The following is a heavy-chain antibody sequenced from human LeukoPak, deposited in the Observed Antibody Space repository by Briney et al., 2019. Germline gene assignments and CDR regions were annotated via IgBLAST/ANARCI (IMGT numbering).Heavy chain of an antibody. D-gene: IGHD4-17*01. CDR3: ARATGYGDYEEFSAYFDY. V-gene: IGHV3-7*01. Sequence: GGSLRLSCAASGFTFSSYWMSWVRQAPGKGLEWVANIKQDGSEKYYVDSVKGRFTISRDNAKNSLYLQMNSLRAEDTAVYYCARATGYGDYEEFSAYFDYWGQGTLVTVSS. CDR1: GFTFSSYW. CDR2: IKQDGSEK. J-gene: IGHJ4*02.